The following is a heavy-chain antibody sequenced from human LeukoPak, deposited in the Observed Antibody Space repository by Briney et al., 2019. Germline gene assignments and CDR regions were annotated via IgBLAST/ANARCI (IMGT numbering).Heavy chain of an antibody. D-gene: IGHD6-13*01. CDR1: GFTFSSSW. Sequence: GGSLRLSCATSGFTFSSSWMSWVRQAPGKGLEWVSGISGSGDNTYYADSVKGRFTISRDNSKNTLSLQMKSLRAEDTAIYYCAKDVSSNWYDWGQGTLVTVSS. CDR3: AKDVSSNWYD. J-gene: IGHJ4*02. V-gene: IGHV3-23*01. CDR2: ISGSGDNT.